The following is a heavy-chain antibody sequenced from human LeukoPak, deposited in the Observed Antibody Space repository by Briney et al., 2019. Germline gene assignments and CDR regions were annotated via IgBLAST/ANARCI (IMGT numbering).Heavy chain of an antibody. CDR3: ARGTVGVGKVDF. CDR1: GFSVSSNY. J-gene: IGHJ4*02. D-gene: IGHD2-21*01. V-gene: IGHV3-53*01. CDR2: IYSVGST. Sequence: GGSLRLSCGACGFSVSSNYMSGVRQAPGKGREWVSGIYSVGSTFYADSVKGRFTISRDNSKNTLYLEMNSLRAEDTGVYYCARGTVGVGKVDFWGQGTLVTVSS.